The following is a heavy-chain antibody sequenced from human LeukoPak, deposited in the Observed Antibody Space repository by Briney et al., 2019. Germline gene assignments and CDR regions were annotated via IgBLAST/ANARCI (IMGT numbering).Heavy chain of an antibody. D-gene: IGHD6-6*01. Sequence: GASVKVSCKTSGYTFTRYGVSWVRQAPGQGLEWMGGIIPIFGTANYAQKFQGRVTITADESTSTAYMELSSLRSEDTAVYYCARGYDSSSGEFDYWGQGTLVTVSS. J-gene: IGHJ4*02. V-gene: IGHV1-69*13. CDR1: GYTFTRYG. CDR2: IIPIFGTA. CDR3: ARGYDSSSGEFDY.